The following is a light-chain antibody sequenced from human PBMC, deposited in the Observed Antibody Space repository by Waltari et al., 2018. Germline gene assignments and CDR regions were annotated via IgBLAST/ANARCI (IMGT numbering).Light chain of an antibody. Sequence: DVVMTQSPDSLAVSLGERATINLKSSQNLFWHSNKKNYLVWYQQKPGQPPKVLFYWASTRESGVPDRFSGSGSGTDFTLTINSLQAEDVAFYYCQQSYSTPWTFGQGTKVEIK. V-gene: IGKV4-1*01. J-gene: IGKJ1*01. CDR2: WAS. CDR1: QNLFWHSNKKNY. CDR3: QQSYSTPWT.